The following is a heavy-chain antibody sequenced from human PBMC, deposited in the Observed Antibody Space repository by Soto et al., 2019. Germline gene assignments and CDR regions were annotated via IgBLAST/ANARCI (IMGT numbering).Heavy chain of an antibody. D-gene: IGHD1-1*01. CDR3: ARVGGNWNDDYFDH. J-gene: IGHJ4*02. CDR2: MNPNSGDT. Sequence: QVQLVQSGAEVKKPGASVKVSCKASGYTFTNHDINWVRQTTGQGLEWMGWMNPNSGDTRYAQKFPGRVTMTRDTSIRTAYMELSNLRSDDTAVYYCARVGGNWNDDYFDHWGQGALVTVSS. V-gene: IGHV1-8*01. CDR1: GYTFTNHD.